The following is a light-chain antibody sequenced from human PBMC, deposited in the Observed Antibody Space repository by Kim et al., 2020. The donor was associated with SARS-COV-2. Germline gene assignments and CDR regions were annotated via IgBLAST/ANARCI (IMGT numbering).Light chain of an antibody. CDR3: QQYFTTPPT. J-gene: IGKJ4*01. V-gene: IGKV4-1*01. CDR1: ESVLYRSNNKNH. Sequence: ATINCRSSESVLYRSNNKNHLAGYQQKPGQPPKLLVSWASTRESGVPDRFSGSGSGTDFTLTISSLQAEDVAVYYCQQYFTTPPTFGGGTKVDIK. CDR2: WAS.